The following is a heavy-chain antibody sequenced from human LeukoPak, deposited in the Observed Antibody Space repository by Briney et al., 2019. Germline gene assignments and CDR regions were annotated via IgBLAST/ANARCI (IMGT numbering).Heavy chain of an antibody. CDR3: ARFYDSSGVDWYFDL. CDR1: GYTFPSYG. V-gene: IGHV1-18*01. D-gene: IGHD3-22*01. J-gene: IGHJ2*01. Sequence: ASVKVSCKASGYTFPSYGISWVRQAPGQGLEWMGWISAYNGNTHYAQKLQGRVTMTTDTSTSTAYMELRSLRSDDTAVYYCARFYDSSGVDWYFDLWGRGTLVTVSS. CDR2: ISAYNGNT.